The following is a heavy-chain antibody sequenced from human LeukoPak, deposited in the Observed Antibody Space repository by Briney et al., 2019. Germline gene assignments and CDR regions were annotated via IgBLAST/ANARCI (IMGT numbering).Heavy chain of an antibody. CDR2: INSDSNYI. J-gene: IGHJ3*02. V-gene: IGHV3-21*01. Sequence: GGSLRLSCAASGFTFSSYAMSWVRQAPGKGLEWVSSINSDSNYIYYADSVQGRFTISRDNAKNSLYLQMNSLRAEDTAVYYCAVAYYYGSGDAFDIWGQGTKVTVSS. CDR3: AVAYYYGSGDAFDI. CDR1: GFTFSSYA. D-gene: IGHD3-10*01.